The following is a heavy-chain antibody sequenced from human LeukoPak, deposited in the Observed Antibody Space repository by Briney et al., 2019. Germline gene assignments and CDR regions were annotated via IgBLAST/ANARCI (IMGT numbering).Heavy chain of an antibody. CDR3: AKDPLITFGGVITKGRFFDY. Sequence: GGSLRLSWAASGFTFSSYAMSWVRQAPGKGLEWVSAISGSGGSTYYADSVKGRFTISRDNSKNTLYLQMNSLRAEDTAVYYCAKDPLITFGGVITKGRFFDYWGQGTLVTVSS. V-gene: IGHV3-23*01. J-gene: IGHJ4*02. CDR1: GFTFSSYA. CDR2: ISGSGGST. D-gene: IGHD3-16*02.